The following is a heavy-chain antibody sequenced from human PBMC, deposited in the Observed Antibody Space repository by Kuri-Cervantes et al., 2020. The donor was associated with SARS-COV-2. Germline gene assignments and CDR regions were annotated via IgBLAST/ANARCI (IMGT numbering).Heavy chain of an antibody. V-gene: IGHV4-34*01. CDR2: INHSGST. D-gene: IGHD3-10*01. CDR1: GGSISSYY. Sequence: SETLSLTCTVSGGSISSYYWSWIRQPPGKGLEWIGEINHSGSTNYNPSLKSRVTMSVDTSKNQFSLKLSSVTAADTAVYYCARSGSGTNYGMDVWGQGTTVTVSS. J-gene: IGHJ6*02. CDR3: ARSGSGTNYGMDV.